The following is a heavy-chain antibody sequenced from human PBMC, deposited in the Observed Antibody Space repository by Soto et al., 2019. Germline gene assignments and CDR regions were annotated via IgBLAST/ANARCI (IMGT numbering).Heavy chain of an antibody. CDR1: GFTFTNYA. Sequence: PGGSLRLSCEASGFTFTNYAMNWVRQAPGKGLEWVSSVSNRGDSTNYADSVTGRFTISRDNSKSTVSLQMNSLRVEDSAVYYCAREFTPGSPNYDYWGLGTLVTVSS. D-gene: IGHD3-10*01. J-gene: IGHJ4*02. CDR3: AREFTPGSPNYDY. V-gene: IGHV3-23*01. CDR2: VSNRGDST.